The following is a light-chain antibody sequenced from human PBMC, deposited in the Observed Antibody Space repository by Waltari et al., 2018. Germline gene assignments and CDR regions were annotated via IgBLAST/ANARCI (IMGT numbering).Light chain of an antibody. CDR1: QSVSSNY. CDR2: DAP. CDR3: QQYGNSPVT. V-gene: IGKV3-20*01. J-gene: IGKJ4*01. Sequence: EIVLTQSPGTLSLSQGDRATLSCRASQSVSSNYLAWYQQKPGQAPRLLIYDAPKRATGIADRFSGSGSGTHFTLTISRLEPEDFAVFYCQQYGNSPVTFGGGTKVEIK.